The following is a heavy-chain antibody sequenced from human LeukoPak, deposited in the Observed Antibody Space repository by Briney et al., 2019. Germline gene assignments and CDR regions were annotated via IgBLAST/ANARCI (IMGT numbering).Heavy chain of an antibody. CDR3: ARSRCSSTSCYRFDY. Sequence: GASVKVSCKASGYTFTSYYMHWVRHAPGQGIEWMGLINPSGGSTSYAQKFQGRVTMTRHTSISTAYMELSRLRSDDTAVYYCARSRCSSTSCYRFDYWGQGTPVTVSS. CDR2: INPSGGST. V-gene: IGHV1-46*01. D-gene: IGHD2-2*01. J-gene: IGHJ4*02. CDR1: GYTFTSYY.